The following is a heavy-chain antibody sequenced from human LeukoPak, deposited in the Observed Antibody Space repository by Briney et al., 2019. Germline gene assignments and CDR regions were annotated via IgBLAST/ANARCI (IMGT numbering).Heavy chain of an antibody. Sequence: SETLSLTCTVSGGSISSYYWNWVRQPPRKGLGWIWYISYSGSTNYNPSLKSRVTISVDTSKNEFSLKLSSVTAADTAVYYCARVPSYSRNYYDSRGSYYFDYWGQGNLVTVSS. D-gene: IGHD3-22*01. CDR2: ISYSGST. V-gene: IGHV4-59*12. CDR1: GGSISSYY. CDR3: ARVPSYSRNYYDSRGSYYFDY. J-gene: IGHJ4*02.